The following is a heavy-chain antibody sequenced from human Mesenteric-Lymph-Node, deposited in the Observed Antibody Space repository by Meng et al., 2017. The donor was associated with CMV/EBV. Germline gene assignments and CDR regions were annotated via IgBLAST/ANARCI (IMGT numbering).Heavy chain of an antibody. J-gene: IGHJ3*02. V-gene: IGHV1-18*01. Sequence: AYGYTLTDYTISWVRQAPGQGLEWMGWINTYSGETNYLQKLQGRVSMTTDTPTSTAYMELRSLTSDDTAVYYCARDRLGATDAFDIWGQGTVVTVSS. CDR1: GYTLTDYT. D-gene: IGHD1-26*01. CDR2: INTYSGET. CDR3: ARDRLGATDAFDI.